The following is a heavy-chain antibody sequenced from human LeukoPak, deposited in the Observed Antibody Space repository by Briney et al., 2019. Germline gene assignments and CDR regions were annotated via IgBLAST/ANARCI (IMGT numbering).Heavy chain of an antibody. J-gene: IGHJ3*02. Sequence: GGSLRLSCAASGSTFSSYSMTWVRQAPGKGLEWVSSISSSSSYIYYADSVKGRFTISRDNAKNSLYLQMNSLRAEDTAVYFCAREGALTVTKDAFDIWGQGTMVTVSS. CDR1: GSTFSSYS. CDR3: AREGALTVTKDAFDI. V-gene: IGHV3-21*01. CDR2: ISSSSSYI. D-gene: IGHD4-17*01.